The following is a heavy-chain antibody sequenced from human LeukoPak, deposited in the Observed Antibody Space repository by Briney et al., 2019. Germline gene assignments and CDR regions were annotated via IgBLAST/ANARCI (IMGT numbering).Heavy chain of an antibody. D-gene: IGHD4-17*01. CDR2: IYYSGST. CDR3: ARGRGDYGDFADY. CDR1: GGSISSGGYY. V-gene: IGHV4-31*03. J-gene: IGHJ4*02. Sequence: SETLSLTCTVSGGSISSGGYYWSWIRQHPGKGLEWIGYIYYSGSTYYNPSLKSRVTISVDTSKNQFSLKLSSVTAADTAVYYCARGRGDYGDFADYWGQGTLITVSS.